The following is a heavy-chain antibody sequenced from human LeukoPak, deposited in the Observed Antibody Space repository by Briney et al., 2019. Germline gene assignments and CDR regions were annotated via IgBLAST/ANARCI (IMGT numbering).Heavy chain of an antibody. Sequence: GGSLRLSCAVSGFPFSIYEMNWVRQAPGKGLEWASNIGSSSTTRYYADSVKGRFSISRDNAKNSLYLQMNSLRVEDTGVYYCALLAVASDFDYWGQGALVTVSS. CDR2: IGSSSTTR. J-gene: IGHJ4*02. CDR3: ALLAVASDFDY. V-gene: IGHV3-48*03. D-gene: IGHD6-19*01. CDR1: GFPFSIYE.